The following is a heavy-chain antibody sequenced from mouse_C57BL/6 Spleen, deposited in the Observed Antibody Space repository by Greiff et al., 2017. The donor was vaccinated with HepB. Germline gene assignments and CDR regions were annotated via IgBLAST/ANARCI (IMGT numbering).Heavy chain of an antibody. Sequence: EVKLMESGAELVRPGASVKLSCTASGFNIKDDYMHWVKQRPEQGLEWIGWIDPENGDTEYASKFQGKATITADTSSNTAYLQLSSLTSEDTAVYYCTRYYGSSPYFDYWGQGTTLTVSS. CDR3: TRYYGSSPYFDY. J-gene: IGHJ2*01. CDR2: IDPENGDT. CDR1: GFNIKDDY. V-gene: IGHV14-4*01. D-gene: IGHD1-1*01.